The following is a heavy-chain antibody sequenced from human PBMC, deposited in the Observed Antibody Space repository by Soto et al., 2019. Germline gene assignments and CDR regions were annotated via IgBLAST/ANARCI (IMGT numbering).Heavy chain of an antibody. D-gene: IGHD3-22*01. CDR2: ISAYNGNT. Sequence: VASVKVSFKASGYTFTSYGISWVRQAPGQGLEWMGWISAYNGNTNYAQKLQGRVTMTTDTSTSTAYMELRSLRSDDTAVYYCARDEGYYYDSSGYPFDYWGQGTLVTVSS. V-gene: IGHV1-18*01. CDR1: GYTFTSYG. J-gene: IGHJ4*02. CDR3: ARDEGYYYDSSGYPFDY.